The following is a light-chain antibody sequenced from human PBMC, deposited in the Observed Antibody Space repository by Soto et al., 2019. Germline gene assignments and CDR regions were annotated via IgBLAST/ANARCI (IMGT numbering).Light chain of an antibody. J-gene: IGKJ3*01. Sequence: DIQMTQSPSSLSASVGDRVTITCRASQGISNYLAWFQQKPGKAPKSLIYAASSLQSAVTTKFSGSGAGTACSHTISSLQPEDFATYYCHQYNSYPRGTFGPGTKVDIK. CDR3: HQYNSYPRGT. CDR2: AAS. V-gene: IGKV1-16*02. CDR1: QGISNY.